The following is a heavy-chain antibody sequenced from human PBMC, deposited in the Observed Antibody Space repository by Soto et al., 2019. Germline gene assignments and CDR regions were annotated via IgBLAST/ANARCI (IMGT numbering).Heavy chain of an antibody. CDR3: ARTYYFDSSAYRLDY. V-gene: IGHV5-51*01. Sequence: GESLKISCKGSGYSFTNYWLGWVRQMPGKGLEWMGIIYPGHSDARYSPSFQGQVTISADKSISTAYLQWSGLKASDTAMYYCARTYYFDSSAYRLDYWGQGTLVTVSS. D-gene: IGHD3-22*01. CDR2: IYPGHSDA. CDR1: GYSFTNYW. J-gene: IGHJ4*02.